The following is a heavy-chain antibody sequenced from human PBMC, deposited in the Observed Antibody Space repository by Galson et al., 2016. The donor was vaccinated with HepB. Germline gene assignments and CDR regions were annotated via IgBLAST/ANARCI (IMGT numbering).Heavy chain of an antibody. CDR3: ASTIVTALYHYYYGIDV. V-gene: IGHV3-73*01. J-gene: IGHJ6*02. D-gene: IGHD4-11*01. CDR2: IRSKPNSYAT. Sequence: GKGLEWVGRIRSKPNSYATAYGASVNGRFTISRDGSKNTAYLQMNSLKTEDTAVYYCASTIVTALYHYYYGIDVWGQGTTVTVSS.